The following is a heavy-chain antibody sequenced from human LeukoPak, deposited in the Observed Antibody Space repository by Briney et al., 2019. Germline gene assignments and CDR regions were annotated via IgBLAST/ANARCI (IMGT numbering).Heavy chain of an antibody. CDR3: ARIIPLNYYDSSGYYPKPGYFQH. D-gene: IGHD3-22*01. CDR1: GGSFSGYY. J-gene: IGHJ1*01. V-gene: IGHV4-34*01. CDR2: INHSGST. Sequence: SETLSLTCAVYGGSFSGYYWSWIRQPPGKGLEWIGEINHSGSTNYNPSLKSRVTISVDTSKNQFSLKLSSVTAADTAVYYCARIIPLNYYDSSGYYPKPGYFQHWGQGTLVTVSS.